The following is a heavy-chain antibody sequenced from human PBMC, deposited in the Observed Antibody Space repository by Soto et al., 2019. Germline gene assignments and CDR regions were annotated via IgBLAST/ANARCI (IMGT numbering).Heavy chain of an antibody. V-gene: IGHV3-23*01. CDR3: AKQVRELARHFDY. CDR2: ISGAGGNT. D-gene: IGHD1-26*01. J-gene: IGHJ4*02. Sequence: HPGGSLRLSCAASGFTFSTYAMSWVRQAPGKGLEWVSGISGAGGNTYYADSVKGRFTISRDNSKNTLSLQMNSLRADDTALYYCAKQVRELARHFDYWGQGTLATVSS. CDR1: GFTFSTYA.